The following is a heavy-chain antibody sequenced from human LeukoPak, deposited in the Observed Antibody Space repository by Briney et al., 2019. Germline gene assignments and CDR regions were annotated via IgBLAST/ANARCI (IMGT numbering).Heavy chain of an antibody. D-gene: IGHD6-13*01. CDR3: ARVGSLAYYMDV. CDR1: GGSLSGYY. V-gene: IGHV4-34*01. CDR2: INHGGST. J-gene: IGHJ6*03. Sequence: SETLSLTCAVYGGSLSGYYWSWIRQSPGKGLEWIGEINHGGSTNYNPSLKSRVTMSMDTSKNHFSLKLSSVTAADTAVYYCARVGSLAYYMDVWGKGTTVTVSS.